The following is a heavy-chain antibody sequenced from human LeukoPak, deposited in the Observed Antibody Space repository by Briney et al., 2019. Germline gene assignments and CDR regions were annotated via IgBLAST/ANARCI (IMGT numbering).Heavy chain of an antibody. D-gene: IGHD3-10*01. CDR2: IIPIFGTA. J-gene: IGHJ6*03. V-gene: IGHV1-69*13. CDR1: GYTFTSYG. CDR3: AREHGQYYGSGSYYNPYYYYYYMDV. Sequence: ASVKVSCKASGYTFTSYGISWVRQAPGQGLEWMGGIIPIFGTANYAQKFQGRVTITADESTSTAYMELSSLRSEDTAVYYCAREHGQYYGSGSYYNPYYYYYYMDVWGKGTTVTISS.